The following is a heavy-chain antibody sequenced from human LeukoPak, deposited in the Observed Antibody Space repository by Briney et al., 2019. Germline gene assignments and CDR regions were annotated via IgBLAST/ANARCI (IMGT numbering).Heavy chain of an antibody. J-gene: IGHJ4*02. Sequence: ASVKVSCKASGYTFTGYYMHWVRQAPGQGLEWMGWINPNSGGTNYAQKFQGRVTMTRDTSISTAYMEPSSLRSEDTAVYYCARSQYYYGSGSPVDYWGQGTLVTVSS. CDR2: INPNSGGT. D-gene: IGHD3-10*01. V-gene: IGHV1-2*02. CDR3: ARSQYYYGSGSPVDY. CDR1: GYTFTGYY.